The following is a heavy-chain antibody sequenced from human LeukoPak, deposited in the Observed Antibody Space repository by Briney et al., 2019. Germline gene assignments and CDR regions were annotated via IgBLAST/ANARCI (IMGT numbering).Heavy chain of an antibody. D-gene: IGHD3-10*01. Sequence: GGSLRLSCAASGFTFRNYVIHWVRQAPGKGLEWVAVTSSDLNVKLYADSVKGRFTISRDNSRSTLYLQMSSLRPEDTAIYYCAGEGYYGSGSPPSLYFDYWGQGTLVTVSS. CDR3: AGEGYYGSGSPPSLYFDY. CDR1: GFTFRNYV. V-gene: IGHV3-30-3*01. CDR2: TSSDLNVK. J-gene: IGHJ4*02.